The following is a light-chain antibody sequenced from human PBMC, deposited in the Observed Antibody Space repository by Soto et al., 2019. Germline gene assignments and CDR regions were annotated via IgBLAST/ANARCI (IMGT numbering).Light chain of an antibody. V-gene: IGLV1-47*02. J-gene: IGLJ3*02. CDR3: ATWDDSLRGRV. CDR1: SSNIGTNY. Sequence: QSVLTQPPSACGTPGQRVTISCSGSSSNIGTNYVYWYQQVPGTAPKLLIYSNNQRPSGVPDRFSGSKSGTSASLAIRGLRSEDEADYYCATWDDSLRGRVFGGGTKLTVL. CDR2: SNN.